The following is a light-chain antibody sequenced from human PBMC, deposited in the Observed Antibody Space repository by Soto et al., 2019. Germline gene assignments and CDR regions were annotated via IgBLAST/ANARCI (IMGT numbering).Light chain of an antibody. V-gene: IGKV3-11*01. Sequence: DIVLTQSPVTLSLYPGERATLSCRASQSVSGYLVWYQQKPGQAPRLLIYDASTRAAGIPARFIGSGSGTDFTLTISSLEPEDFAVYYCQQRSNWPITFGQGTRLEI. CDR1: QSVSGY. CDR3: QQRSNWPIT. CDR2: DAS. J-gene: IGKJ5*01.